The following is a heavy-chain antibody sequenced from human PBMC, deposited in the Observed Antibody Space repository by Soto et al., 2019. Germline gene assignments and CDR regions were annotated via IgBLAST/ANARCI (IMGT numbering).Heavy chain of an antibody. D-gene: IGHD1-7*01. CDR3: ASRDPGTSVDY. CDR2: IYRTGST. V-gene: IGHV4-39*07. CDR1: GGSISSSSYY. J-gene: IGHJ4*02. Sequence: SETLSLTCTVSGGSISSSSYYWGWIRQPPGKGLEWIGEIYRTGSTNYNPSLKSRVTISLDKSENQFSLKVTSLTAADTAVYYCASRDPGTSVDYWGQGTLVTVSS.